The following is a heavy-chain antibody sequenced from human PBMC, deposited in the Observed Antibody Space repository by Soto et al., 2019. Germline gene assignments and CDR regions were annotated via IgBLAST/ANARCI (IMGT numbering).Heavy chain of an antibody. D-gene: IGHD3-10*01. CDR2: ISDSGGST. CDR1: GFTFSNYA. V-gene: IGHV3-23*01. CDR3: ANGWFGELTPYYYMDV. Sequence: PGGSLRLSCEASGFTFSNYAMTWVRQAPGRGLEWVSTISDSGGSTHYADSVKGRFTISRDNSKNTLYLQMNSLRAEDTAVYYCANGWFGELTPYYYMDVWGKGTTVTVSS. J-gene: IGHJ6*03.